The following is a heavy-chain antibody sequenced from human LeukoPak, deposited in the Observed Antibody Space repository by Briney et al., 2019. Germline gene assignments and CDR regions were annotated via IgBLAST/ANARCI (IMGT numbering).Heavy chain of an antibody. CDR2: INHSGST. CDR1: GGSFSGYY. Sequence: TSETLSLTCAVYGGSFSGYYWSWTRQPPGKGLEWIGEINHSGSTNYNPSLKSRVTISVDTSKNQFSLKLSSVTAADTAVYYCATRGGYARGDFDYWGQGTLVTVSS. CDR3: ATRGGYARGDFDY. D-gene: IGHD5-12*01. J-gene: IGHJ4*02. V-gene: IGHV4-34*01.